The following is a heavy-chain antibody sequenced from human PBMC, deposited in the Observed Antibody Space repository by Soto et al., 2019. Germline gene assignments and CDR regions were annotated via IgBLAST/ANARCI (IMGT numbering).Heavy chain of an antibody. Sequence: SETLSLTCTVSGGSISSYYWSWIRQPPGKGLEFIGYIYYTGSTNYNPSLKSRVTISVDTSKNQFSLKLSSMTAADTAVYYCARGSHYYDSSGYYWVYWGQGSLVTVSS. CDR3: ARGSHYYDSSGYYWVY. J-gene: IGHJ4*02. CDR1: GGSISSYY. CDR2: IYYTGST. V-gene: IGHV4-59*01. D-gene: IGHD3-22*01.